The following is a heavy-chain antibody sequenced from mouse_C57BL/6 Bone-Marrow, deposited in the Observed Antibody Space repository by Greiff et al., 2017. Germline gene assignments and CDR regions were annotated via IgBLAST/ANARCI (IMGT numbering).Heavy chain of an antibody. CDR2: IDPSDSYT. CDR1: GYTFPSHW. V-gene: IGHV1-59*01. Sequence: QVQLQQPGAELVRPGTSVKLSCKSSGYTFPSHWMHWVKQRPGQGLEWIGVIDPSDSYTNYTQKFKGKATLTVDTSSSTAYMQLSCLTSEDSAVYYCARGVGDGSSYGYWGQGTTLTVSS. J-gene: IGHJ2*01. D-gene: IGHD1-1*01. CDR3: ARGVGDGSSYGY.